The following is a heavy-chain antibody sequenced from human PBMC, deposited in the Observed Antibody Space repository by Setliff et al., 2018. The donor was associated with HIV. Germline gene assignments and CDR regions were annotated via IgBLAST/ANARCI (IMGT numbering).Heavy chain of an antibody. Sequence: SVKVSCKTTGGTFNIFSITWVRQAPGQGLEWMGGIIPVFGPPNYAKKFQFRLTITADESTNTAYMELSSLRSEDTAVYYCARGGYCSSITCLIPYYYYYMDVWGKGTTVTVSS. CDR2: IIPVFGPP. V-gene: IGHV1-69*13. J-gene: IGHJ6*03. D-gene: IGHD2-2*01. CDR1: GGTFNIFS. CDR3: ARGGYCSSITCLIPYYYYYMDV.